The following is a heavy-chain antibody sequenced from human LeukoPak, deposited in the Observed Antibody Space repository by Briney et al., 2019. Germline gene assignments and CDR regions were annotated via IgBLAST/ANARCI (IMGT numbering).Heavy chain of an antibody. Sequence: GGSLRLSCAASGFTFSDYYMSWIRQAPGKGLEWVSYISSSGSTIYYADSVKGRFTISRDNAKNSLYLQMNSLRAEDTAVYYCAGVTMVRGDYYYYMDVWGKGTTVTVSS. CDR2: ISSSGSTI. J-gene: IGHJ6*03. CDR3: AGVTMVRGDYYYYMDV. D-gene: IGHD3-10*01. V-gene: IGHV3-11*04. CDR1: GFTFSDYY.